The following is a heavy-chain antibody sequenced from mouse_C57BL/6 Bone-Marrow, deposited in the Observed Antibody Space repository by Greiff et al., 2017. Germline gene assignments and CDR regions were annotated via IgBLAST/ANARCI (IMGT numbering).Heavy chain of an antibody. D-gene: IGHD1-1*01. V-gene: IGHV1-82*01. Sequence: QLQQSGPELVKPGASVKISCKASGYAFSSSWMNWVKQRPGKGLEWIGRIYPGDGDTNYNGKFKGKATLTADKSSSTAYMQLSSLTSEDSAVYFCARRGGKGYFDVWGTGTTVTVSS. CDR3: ARRGGKGYFDV. J-gene: IGHJ1*03. CDR2: IYPGDGDT. CDR1: GYAFSSSW.